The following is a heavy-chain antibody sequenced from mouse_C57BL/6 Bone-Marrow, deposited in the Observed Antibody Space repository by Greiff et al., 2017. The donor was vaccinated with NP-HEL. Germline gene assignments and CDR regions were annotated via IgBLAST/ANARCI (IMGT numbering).Heavy chain of an antibody. CDR3: ARSGFLLAWLAY. D-gene: IGHD2-1*01. CDR1: GYTFTSYW. Sequence: QVQLQQSGAELVKPGASVKLSCKASGYTFTSYWMQWVKQRPGQGLEWIGEIDPSDSYTNYNQKFKGKATLTVDTSSSTAYMQLSSLTSEDSAVYYCARSGFLLAWLAYWGQGTLVTVSA. V-gene: IGHV1-50*01. J-gene: IGHJ3*01. CDR2: IDPSDSYT.